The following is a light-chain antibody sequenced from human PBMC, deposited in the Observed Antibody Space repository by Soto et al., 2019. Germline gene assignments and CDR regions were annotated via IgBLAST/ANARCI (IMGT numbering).Light chain of an antibody. CDR3: QQYNNWPRT. J-gene: IGKJ1*01. CDR2: GAS. V-gene: IGKV3-15*01. Sequence: EIVMTQSPATLSVSPGERATLSCRASQSVSSNLAWYQQKPGQAPRLLIYGASTRATGIPARFSGSGSGTEFPLTIRNLQSEDFAVYYCQQYNNWPRTFGQGTKVEIK. CDR1: QSVSSN.